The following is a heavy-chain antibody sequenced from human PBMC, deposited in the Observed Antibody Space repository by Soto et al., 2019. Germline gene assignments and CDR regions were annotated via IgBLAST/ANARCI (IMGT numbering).Heavy chain of an antibody. V-gene: IGHV3-53*01. Sequence: GGSLRLSCAASGFTVSSNYMSWVRQAPGKGLEWVSVIYSGGSTYYADSVKGRFTISRDNSKNTLYLQMNSLRAEDTAVYYCARGGYYAYYYGMDVWGQGTTVTVS. J-gene: IGHJ6*02. CDR1: GFTVSSNY. CDR2: IYSGGST. CDR3: ARGGYYAYYYGMDV. D-gene: IGHD3-3*01.